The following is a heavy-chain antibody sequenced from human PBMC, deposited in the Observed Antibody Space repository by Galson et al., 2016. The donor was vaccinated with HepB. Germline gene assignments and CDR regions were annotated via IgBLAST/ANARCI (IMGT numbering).Heavy chain of an antibody. CDR2: IKSEVDGVTT. J-gene: IGHJ4*02. CDR3: TTLSGD. CDR1: GFNFNKAW. Sequence: SLRLSCAASGFNFNKAWMNWVRQAPGKGLEWVGRIKSEVDGVTTNYAAPVKGRFTISRDDSQNTMYLQMNSLKIEDTAVYYFTTLSGDWGQGTLVTVSA. D-gene: IGHD5-24*01. V-gene: IGHV3-15*05.